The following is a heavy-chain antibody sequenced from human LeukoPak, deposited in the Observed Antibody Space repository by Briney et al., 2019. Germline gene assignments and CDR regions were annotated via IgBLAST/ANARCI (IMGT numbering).Heavy chain of an antibody. CDR2: ISGSGGST. CDR3: AKGVDGSRYYFDY. Sequence: GGSLRLSCAASGFTFSSYAMSWVRQAPGKGLEWVSAISGSGGSTYYADSVKGRFTISRDNSKNTLYLQMNSLRAEDMAVYYCAKGVDGSRYYFDYWGQGTLVTVSS. D-gene: IGHD2-2*01. CDR1: GFTFSSYA. V-gene: IGHV3-23*01. J-gene: IGHJ4*02.